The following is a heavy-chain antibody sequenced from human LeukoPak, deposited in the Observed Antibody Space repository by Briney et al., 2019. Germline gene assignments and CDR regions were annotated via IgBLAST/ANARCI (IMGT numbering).Heavy chain of an antibody. D-gene: IGHD6-13*01. J-gene: IGHJ4*02. CDR2: ISYDGSNK. CDR1: GSTFSSYG. CDR3: AKDKESSSWYYFDY. V-gene: IGHV3-30*18. Sequence: GGSLRLSCAASGSTFSSYGMHWVRQAPGKGLEWVAVISYDGSNKYYADSVKGRFTISRDNSKNTLYLQMNSLRAEDTAVYYCAKDKESSSWYYFDYWGQGTLVTVSS.